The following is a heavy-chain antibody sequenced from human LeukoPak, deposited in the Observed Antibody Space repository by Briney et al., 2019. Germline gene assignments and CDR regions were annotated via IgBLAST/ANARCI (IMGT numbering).Heavy chain of an antibody. V-gene: IGHV4-61*08. Sequence: PSETLSLTCTVSGGSISSGGYYWSWIRQHPGKGLEWIGYIYYSGSTNYNPSLKSRVTISVDTSKNQFSLKLSSVTAADTAVYYCARSPECSSTSCYRGDLDYWGQGTLVTVSS. CDR2: IYYSGST. CDR1: GGSISSGGYY. J-gene: IGHJ4*02. CDR3: ARSPECSSTSCYRGDLDY. D-gene: IGHD2-2*01.